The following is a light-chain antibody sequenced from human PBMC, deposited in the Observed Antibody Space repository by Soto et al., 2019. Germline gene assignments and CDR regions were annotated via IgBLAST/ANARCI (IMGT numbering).Light chain of an antibody. Sequence: DIQMTQSPPSLSASVGDRVTITCRASQTVSTSLHWYQQRPGKAPNLLIYAASILQGGVPSRFIGSGSGTDFTLTIINLQPEDFATYYCQQSYGIPYTFGQGTNVEIK. V-gene: IGKV1-39*01. CDR2: AAS. CDR3: QQSYGIPYT. CDR1: QTVSTS. J-gene: IGKJ2*01.